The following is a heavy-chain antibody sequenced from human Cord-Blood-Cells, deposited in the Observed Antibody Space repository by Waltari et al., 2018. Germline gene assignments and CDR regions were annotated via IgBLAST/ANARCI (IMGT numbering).Heavy chain of an antibody. CDR3: ARGDVGYCSSTSCYDY. CDR2: IIPIVGTA. V-gene: IGHV1-69*01. Sequence: QVQLVQSGAEVKKPGSSVKVSCKASGGTFSSYAISWVRQAPGQGLEWMGGIIPIVGTANDAQKFQGRVTITADESTSTADMELSSLRSEDTAVYYCARGDVGYCSSTSCYDYWGQGTLVTVSS. D-gene: IGHD2-2*01. CDR1: GGTFSSYA. J-gene: IGHJ4*02.